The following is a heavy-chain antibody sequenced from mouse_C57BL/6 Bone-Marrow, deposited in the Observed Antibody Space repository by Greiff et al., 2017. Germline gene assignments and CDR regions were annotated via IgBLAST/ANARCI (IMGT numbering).Heavy chain of an antibody. Sequence: QVQLKQSGPELVKPGASVKISCKASGYAFSSSWMNWVKQRPGKGLEWIGRIYPGDGDTNYNGKFKGKATLTADKSSSTAYMQLSSLTSEDSAVYFCARVYGSGFAYWGQGTLVTVSA. CDR2: IYPGDGDT. J-gene: IGHJ3*01. CDR1: GYAFSSSW. D-gene: IGHD1-1*01. CDR3: ARVYGSGFAY. V-gene: IGHV1-82*01.